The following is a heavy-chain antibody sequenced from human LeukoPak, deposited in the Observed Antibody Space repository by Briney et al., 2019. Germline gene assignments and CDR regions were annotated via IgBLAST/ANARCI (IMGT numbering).Heavy chain of an antibody. CDR1: GFSFSTYA. D-gene: IGHD3-22*01. CDR3: AKEGAYYDSSGYPYYFDY. Sequence: GGSLRLSCAASGFSFSTYAMNWFRQAPGKGLEWVSAISGSGGSTYYADSVKGRFTISRDSSKNTLYLQMNSLRAEDTAVYYCAKEGAYYDSSGYPYYFDYWGQGTLVTVSS. CDR2: ISGSGGST. J-gene: IGHJ4*02. V-gene: IGHV3-23*01.